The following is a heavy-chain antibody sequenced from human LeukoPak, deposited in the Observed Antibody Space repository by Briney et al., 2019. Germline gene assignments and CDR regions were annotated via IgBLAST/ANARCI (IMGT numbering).Heavy chain of an antibody. CDR2: IYYSGSA. CDR3: ARHFPPYYYDSSGYYPYFDY. J-gene: IGHJ4*02. V-gene: IGHV4-59*12. Sequence: SETLSLTCTVSGGSLSSYYWSWIRQPPGKGLEWIGYIYYSGSASYNPSLKSRVTISVDTSKNQFSLKLSSVTAADTAVYYCARHFPPYYYDSSGYYPYFDYWGQGTLVTVSS. D-gene: IGHD3-22*01. CDR1: GGSLSSYY.